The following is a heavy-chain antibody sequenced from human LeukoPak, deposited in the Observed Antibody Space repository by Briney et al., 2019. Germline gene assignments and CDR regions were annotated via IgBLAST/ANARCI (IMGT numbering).Heavy chain of an antibody. CDR3: ARDGGDLWSGESYYLGY. CDR1: GYTFTGYY. Sequence: ASVKVSCKASGYTFTGYYMHWVRQAPGQGLEWMGRINPNSGGTNYAQKFQGRVTMTRDTSISTAYTELSRLRSDDTAVYYCARDGGDLWSGESYYLGYWGQGTLVTVSS. V-gene: IGHV1-2*06. D-gene: IGHD3-10*01. J-gene: IGHJ4*02. CDR2: INPNSGGT.